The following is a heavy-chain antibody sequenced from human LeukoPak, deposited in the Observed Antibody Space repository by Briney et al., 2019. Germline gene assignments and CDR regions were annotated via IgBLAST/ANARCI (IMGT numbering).Heavy chain of an antibody. J-gene: IGHJ4*02. CDR2: IYPGDSQT. CDR1: GYSFTNYW. D-gene: IGHD4-23*01. CDR3: AKLTTVVTSPFDY. Sequence: GESLKISCKGSGYSFTNYWIGWVRQMPGKGLEWMGIIYPGDSQTRYSPSFQGQVTISADKSITTAYLQWSSLKASDTAMYCCAKLTTVVTSPFDYWGQGTLVTVSS. V-gene: IGHV5-51*01.